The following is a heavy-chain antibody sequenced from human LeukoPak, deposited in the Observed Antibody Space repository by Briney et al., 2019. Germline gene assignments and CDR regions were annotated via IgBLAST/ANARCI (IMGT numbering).Heavy chain of an antibody. J-gene: IGHJ6*02. D-gene: IGHD6-6*01. CDR2: MNPNSGNT. Sequence: ASVKVSCKASGYTFTSYDINWVRQATGQGLEWMGWMNPNSGNTGYAQKFQGRVTMTRNTSISTAYMELSSLRSEDTAVYYCARSLDSSSYYYYYSMDVWGQGTTVTVSS. CDR3: ARSLDSSSYYYYYSMDV. V-gene: IGHV1-8*01. CDR1: GYTFTSYD.